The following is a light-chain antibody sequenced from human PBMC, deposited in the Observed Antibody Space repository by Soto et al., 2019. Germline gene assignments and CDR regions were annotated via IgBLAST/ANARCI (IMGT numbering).Light chain of an antibody. CDR2: DVS. J-gene: IGLJ3*02. V-gene: IGLV2-11*01. CDR1: SSDVGGYNY. Sequence: QSVLTQPRSVSGSPGQSVTISCTRTSSDVGGYNYVSWYQQYPGKAPKLIIYDVSKRPSGVPDRFSGSKSGNTASLTISGLQAEDEADYYCCSYAGSYTLWVFGGGTKLTVL. CDR3: CSYAGSYTLWV.